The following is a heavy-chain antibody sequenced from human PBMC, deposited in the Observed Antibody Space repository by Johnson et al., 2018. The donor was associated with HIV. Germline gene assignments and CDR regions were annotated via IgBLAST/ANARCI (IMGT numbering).Heavy chain of an antibody. D-gene: IGHD3-9*01. V-gene: IGHV3-7*01. J-gene: IGHJ3*02. Sequence: MQLVESGGGLVQPGGSLRLSCAASGFTFSSYWMSWVRQAPGKGLEWVANIKQDGSEKYYADSVKGRFTISRDNSKNTLYLQMSGLRVEDTAVYYCMTDILTGYYNPDGFDIWGQGTMVTVS. CDR3: MTDILTGYYNPDGFDI. CDR2: IKQDGSEK. CDR1: GFTFSSYW.